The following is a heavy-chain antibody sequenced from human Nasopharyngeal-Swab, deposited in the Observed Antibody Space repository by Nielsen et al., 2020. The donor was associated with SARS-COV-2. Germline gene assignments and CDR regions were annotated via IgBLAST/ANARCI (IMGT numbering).Heavy chain of an antibody. D-gene: IGHD3-10*01. Sequence: GGSLRLSCIASGFTFSKYAVHWVRQAPGKGLEWVAIISYEGSIKHYADYVEGRFTISRDASKNTLYLQMNSLRPEDTAVYYCARRKEILWLGSQRHGMDVWGQGTTVTVSS. CDR1: GFTFSKYA. V-gene: IGHV3-30*04. CDR3: ARRKEILWLGSQRHGMDV. J-gene: IGHJ6*02. CDR2: ISYEGSIK.